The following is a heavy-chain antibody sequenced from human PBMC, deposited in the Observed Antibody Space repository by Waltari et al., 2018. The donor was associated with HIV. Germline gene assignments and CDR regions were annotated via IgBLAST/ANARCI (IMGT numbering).Heavy chain of an antibody. CDR2: IGSTGRTT. J-gene: IGHJ4*02. CDR1: GFTFSSDG. Sequence: EVQLVESGGGLVQPGGSLRISCAASGFTFSSDGMNGVRQAPGKGLEWVAHIGSTGRTTHYADSVKGRFTISRDDAKNSLYLQANSLRDEDTGVYFCARLQPWFDYWGQGTLVAVSS. CDR3: ARLQPWFDY. V-gene: IGHV3-48*02.